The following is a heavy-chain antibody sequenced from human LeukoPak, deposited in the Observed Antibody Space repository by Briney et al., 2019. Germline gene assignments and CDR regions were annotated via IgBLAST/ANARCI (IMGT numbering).Heavy chain of an antibody. CDR1: GYTFTGYY. CDR3: ARGQNYDYVWGSYRYNWFDP. J-gene: IGHJ5*02. CDR2: INPNSGGT. Sequence: ASVKVSCKASGYTFTGYYMHWVRQAPGQGLEWMGWINPNSGGTNYAQKFQGRVTMTRDTSISTAYMELSRLRSDDTAVYYCARGQNYDYVWGSYRYNWFDPGGQGTLVTVSS. D-gene: IGHD3-16*02. V-gene: IGHV1-2*02.